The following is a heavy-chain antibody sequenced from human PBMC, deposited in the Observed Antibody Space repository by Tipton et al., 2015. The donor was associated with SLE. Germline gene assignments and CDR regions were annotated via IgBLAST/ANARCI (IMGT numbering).Heavy chain of an antibody. J-gene: IGHJ4*02. CDR3: ARDGYSSGWYSIDY. V-gene: IGHV3-23*01. CDR1: GFTFSSYA. CDR2: ISGSGGST. Sequence: SLRLSCAASGFTFSSYAMSWVRQAPGKGLEWVSAISGSGGSTYYADSVKGRFTISRDNSKNTLYLQMNSLRAEDTAVYYCARDGYSSGWYSIDYWGQGTLVTVSS. D-gene: IGHD6-19*01.